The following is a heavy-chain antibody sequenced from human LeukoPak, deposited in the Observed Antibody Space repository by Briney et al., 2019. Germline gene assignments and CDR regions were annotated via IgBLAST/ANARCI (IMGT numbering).Heavy chain of an antibody. J-gene: IGHJ4*02. CDR3: ASSIYYDSSGDFDY. CDR2: IKQDGSEK. Sequence: PGGSLRLSCAASGFTFSSYWMSWVRQAPGKGLEWVANIKQDGSEKYYVDSVKGRFTISRDNAKNSLYLQMNSLRAEDTAVYYCASSIYYDSSGDFDYWGQATLVTVSS. V-gene: IGHV3-7*01. D-gene: IGHD3-22*01. CDR1: GFTFSSYW.